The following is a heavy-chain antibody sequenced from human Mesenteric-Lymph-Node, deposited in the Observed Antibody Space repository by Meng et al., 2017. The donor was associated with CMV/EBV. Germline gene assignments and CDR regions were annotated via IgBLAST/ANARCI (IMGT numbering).Heavy chain of an antibody. J-gene: IGHJ6*02. CDR3: AKDSSDDFWSAYFPFYNYGMDV. D-gene: IGHD3-3*01. CDR2: ISGSGGTT. Sequence: GESLKISCAASGFTFNNYAMNWVRQAPGKGLEWVSGISGSGGTTFYADSVKGRFTISRDNSKNTLYLQMNSLRAEDTAVYYCAKDSSDDFWSAYFPFYNYGMDVWGQGATVTVSS. V-gene: IGHV3-23*01. CDR1: GFTFNNYA.